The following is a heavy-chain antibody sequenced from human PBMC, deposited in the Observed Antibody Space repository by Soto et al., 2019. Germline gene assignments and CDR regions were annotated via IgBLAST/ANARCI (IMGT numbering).Heavy chain of an antibody. CDR2: INHSGST. V-gene: IGHV4-34*01. Sequence: PSETLSLTCAVYGGSFSGYYWSWIRQPPGKGLEWIGEINHSGSTNYSPSLKSRVTISVDTSKNQFSLKLSSVTAAATAVYNCARPGRRTMLRGARAWFVTGDQGALVEVSS. D-gene: IGHD3-10*01. CDR3: ARPGRRTMLRGARAWFVT. J-gene: IGHJ5*02. CDR1: GGSFSGYY.